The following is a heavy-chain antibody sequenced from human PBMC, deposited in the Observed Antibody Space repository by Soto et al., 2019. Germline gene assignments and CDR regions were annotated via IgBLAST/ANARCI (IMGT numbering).Heavy chain of an antibody. CDR1: DDSINSDKYY. Sequence: KFSETLSLTCSVSDDSINSDKYYWCWIRHPPGKGLEWIGSIYYSGSTYYNPSLKSRVTISVDTSKNQFSLRLSSVTAADTAVYYCARHPVYCTNGVCLYNWFDPWGQGTLVTVSS. CDR2: IYYSGST. CDR3: ARHPVYCTNGVCLYNWFDP. J-gene: IGHJ5*02. D-gene: IGHD2-8*01. V-gene: IGHV4-39*01.